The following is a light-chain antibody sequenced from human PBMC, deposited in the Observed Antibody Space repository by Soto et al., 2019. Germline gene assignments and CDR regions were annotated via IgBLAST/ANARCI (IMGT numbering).Light chain of an antibody. CDR2: STS. J-gene: IGLJ2*01. CDR1: TGGVTSGYY. V-gene: IGLV7-43*01. Sequence: QTVVTQEPSLTVSPGGTVTLTCASSTGGVTSGYYPNWFQQKPGQAPRALIYSTSNKNSWTPARFSGSLLGGKAALTLSGVQPEDEAEYYCLLYYGGAQLVFGGGIKVTVL. CDR3: LLYYGGAQLV.